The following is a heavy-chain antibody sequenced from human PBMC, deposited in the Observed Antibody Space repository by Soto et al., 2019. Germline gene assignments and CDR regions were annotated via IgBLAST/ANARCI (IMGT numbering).Heavy chain of an antibody. CDR2: IYYSGST. J-gene: IGHJ4*02. V-gene: IGHV4-39*01. D-gene: IGHD4-17*01. CDR3: ARLVTTDLDY. Sequence: SETLSLTCTVSGGSISSSSYYWGWIRQPPGKGLEWIGSIYYSGSTYYNPSLKSRVTISVDTSKNQFSLKLSSVTAADTAVYYCARLVTTDLDYWGQGTLVTVSS. CDR1: GGSISSSSYY.